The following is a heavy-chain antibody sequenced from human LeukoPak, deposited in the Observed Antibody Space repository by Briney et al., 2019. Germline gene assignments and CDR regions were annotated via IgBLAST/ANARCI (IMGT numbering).Heavy chain of an antibody. Sequence: ASVKVSCKASGYTFTSYDISWVRQAPGQGLEWMGWISAYNGNTNYAQKFQGRVTITADESTSTAYMELSSLRSEDTAVYYCARGGRDGYNRIYYYYYMDVWGKGTTVTISS. CDR1: GYTFTSYD. CDR2: ISAYNGNT. J-gene: IGHJ6*03. V-gene: IGHV1-18*01. CDR3: ARGGRDGYNRIYYYYYMDV. D-gene: IGHD5-24*01.